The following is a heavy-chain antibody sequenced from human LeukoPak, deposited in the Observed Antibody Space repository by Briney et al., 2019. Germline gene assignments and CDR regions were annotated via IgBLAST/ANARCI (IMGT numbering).Heavy chain of an antibody. CDR2: IIPIFGTA. CDR1: GYTFTGYY. J-gene: IGHJ4*02. Sequence: SVTVSCKASGYTFTGYYMHWVRQAPGQGLEWMGGIIPIFGTANYAQKFQGRVTITADESTSTAYMELSSLRSEDTAVYYCARALVRGPMVRGVIMRYYFDYWGQGTLVTVSS. V-gene: IGHV1-69*13. D-gene: IGHD3-10*01. CDR3: ARALVRGPMVRGVIMRYYFDY.